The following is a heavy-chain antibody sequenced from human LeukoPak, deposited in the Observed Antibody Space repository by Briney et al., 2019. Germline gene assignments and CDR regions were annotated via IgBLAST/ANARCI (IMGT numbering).Heavy chain of an antibody. CDR1: GFTFSSYG. CDR2: IRYDGSNK. D-gene: IGHD3-22*01. V-gene: IGHV3-30*02. CDR3: ARDPPYYDSSGTDY. Sequence: GGSLRLSCAASGFTFSSYGMHWVRQAPGKGLEWVAFIRYDGSNKYYADSVKGRFTISRDNSKNTLYLQMNSLRAEDTAVYYCARDPPYYDSSGTDYWGQGTLVTVSS. J-gene: IGHJ4*02.